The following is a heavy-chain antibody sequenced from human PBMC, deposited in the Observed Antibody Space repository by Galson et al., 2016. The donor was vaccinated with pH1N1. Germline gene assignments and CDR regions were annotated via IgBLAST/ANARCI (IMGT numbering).Heavy chain of an antibody. CDR2: INQDGSEK. J-gene: IGHJ6*02. V-gene: IGHV3-7*01. D-gene: IGHD2-8*01. Sequence: SLRLSCATSAFTFRSYWMTWVRQAPGKGLEWVANINQDGSEKYYVDSVKGRFTVSRDNAKNSLYLEMNSVRDEDTAVYFCARKKWSDEGGRRAHYYSDDMDDWGPGTTVTVS. CDR1: AFTFRSYW. CDR3: ARKKWSDEGGRRAHYYSDDMDD.